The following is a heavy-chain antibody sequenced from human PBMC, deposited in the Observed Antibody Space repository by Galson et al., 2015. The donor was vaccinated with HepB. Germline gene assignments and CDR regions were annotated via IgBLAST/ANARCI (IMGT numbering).Heavy chain of an antibody. Sequence: SLRLSCAASGFTFKSHGMYWVRQAPGKGLEWVAVIWYDGSNKYYADSVKGRFTISRDNSKNSLYLQMNSLRAEDTAVYYCAREGGGSGSYSSLRYWGQGTLVTVSS. CDR1: GFTFKSHG. CDR2: IWYDGSNK. CDR3: AREGGGSGSYSSLRY. V-gene: IGHV3-33*01. J-gene: IGHJ4*02. D-gene: IGHD3-10*01.